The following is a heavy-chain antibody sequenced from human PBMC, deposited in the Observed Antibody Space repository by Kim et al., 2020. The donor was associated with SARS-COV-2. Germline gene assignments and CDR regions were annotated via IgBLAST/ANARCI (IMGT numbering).Heavy chain of an antibody. J-gene: IGHJ6*02. V-gene: IGHV4-59*01. Sequence: PSLKSRVTISVDTSKNQFSLKLSSVTAADTAVYYCARDRLHGYYYYGMDVWGQGTTVTVSS. CDR3: ARDRLHGYYYYGMDV. D-gene: IGHD6-6*01.